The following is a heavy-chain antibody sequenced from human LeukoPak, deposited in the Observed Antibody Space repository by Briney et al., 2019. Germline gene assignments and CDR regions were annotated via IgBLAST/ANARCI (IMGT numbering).Heavy chain of an antibody. CDR2: IYHSGST. J-gene: IGHJ5*02. CDR1: GGSISSCGYS. V-gene: IGHV4-30-2*01. CDR3: ARDEPSGWFDP. D-gene: IGHD6-25*01. Sequence: SQTLSLTCAVSGGSISSCGYSWSWIRQPPGKGLEWIGYIYHSGSTYYNPSLKSRVTISVDRSKNQFSLKLSSVTAADTAVYYCARDEPSGWFDPWGQGTLVTVSS.